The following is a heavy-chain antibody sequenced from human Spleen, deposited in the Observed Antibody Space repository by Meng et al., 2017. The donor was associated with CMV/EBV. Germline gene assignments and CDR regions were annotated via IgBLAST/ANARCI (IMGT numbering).Heavy chain of an antibody. J-gene: IGHJ6*02. CDR1: GFTFSDYY. CDR2: ISRSASTI. Sequence: GESLKISCAASGFTFSDYYMSWIRQAPGKGLEWVSYISRSASTIHYADSVKGRFTISRDNAKKSLYLQMNSLRVDDTAVYYCARRGGYPRAGMDVWGQGTTVTVSS. V-gene: IGHV3-11*04. CDR3: ARRGGYPRAGMDV. D-gene: IGHD1-26*01.